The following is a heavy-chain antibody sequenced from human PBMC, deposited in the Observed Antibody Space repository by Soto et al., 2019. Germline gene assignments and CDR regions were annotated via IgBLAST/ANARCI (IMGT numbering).Heavy chain of an antibody. CDR1: GGTFSSYA. CDR2: IIPIFGTA. D-gene: IGHD2-15*01. CDR3: XXXXXXXXSFYYGMDV. Sequence: QVQLVQSGAEVKKPGSSVKVSCKASGGTFSSYAISWVRQAPGQGLEWMGGIIPIFGTANYAQKFQGRVTITADESTSTAXMXLSXXXXXXXXXXXXXXXXXXXXSFYYGMDVWGQGTTVTVSS. V-gene: IGHV1-69*01. J-gene: IGHJ6*02.